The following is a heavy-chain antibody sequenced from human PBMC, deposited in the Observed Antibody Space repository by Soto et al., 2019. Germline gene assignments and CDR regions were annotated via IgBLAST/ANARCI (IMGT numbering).Heavy chain of an antibody. Sequence: QVQLVQSGAEVKKPGSSVQVSCKASVVTFSTYTITWVRQAPGQGRAWLGMIVPILGVADYAKKFQDRVTITADKYPNTAYMELSSLRSEYTAVYYCAREPPAFSFDVGGQGTVVTFSS. J-gene: IGHJ3*01. CDR3: AREPPAFSFDV. V-gene: IGHV1-69*08. CDR2: IVPILGVA. CDR1: VVTFSTYT.